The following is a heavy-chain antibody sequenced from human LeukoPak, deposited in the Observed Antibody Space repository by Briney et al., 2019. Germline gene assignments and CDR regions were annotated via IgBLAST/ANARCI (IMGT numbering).Heavy chain of an antibody. Sequence: ASVKVSCKASGYTFTSYYMHWVRQAPGQGLEWMGIINPSGGSTSYAQKFQGRVTMTRDTSTSTVYMELSSLRSEDTAVYYCARAADIVAVPAALGYWGQGTLVTVSS. CDR1: GYTFTSYY. D-gene: IGHD2-2*01. J-gene: IGHJ4*02. CDR2: INPSGGST. V-gene: IGHV1-46*01. CDR3: ARAADIVAVPAALGY.